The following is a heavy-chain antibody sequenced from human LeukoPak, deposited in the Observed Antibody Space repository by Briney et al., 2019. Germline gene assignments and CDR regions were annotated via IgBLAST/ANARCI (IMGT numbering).Heavy chain of an antibody. D-gene: IGHD3-16*01. V-gene: IGHV4-61*01. Sequence: SETLSLTCTVSGGSVSSGSYYWSWIRQPPGKGLEWIGYIYYSGSTNYNPSLKSRVTISVDTSKNQFSLKLSSVTAADTAVYYCARDWGGSLGYWGQEPWSPSPQ. J-gene: IGHJ4*01. CDR1: GGSVSSGSYY. CDR2: IYYSGST. CDR3: ARDWGGSLGY.